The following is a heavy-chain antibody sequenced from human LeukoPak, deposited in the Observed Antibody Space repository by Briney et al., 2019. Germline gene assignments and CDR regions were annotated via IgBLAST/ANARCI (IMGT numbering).Heavy chain of an antibody. CDR3: ARQGDDY. J-gene: IGHJ4*01. V-gene: IGHV3-23*01. CDR1: GFTFSTNA. Sequence: GGSLRLSCAASGFTFSTNALSWVRQAPGKGLEWVSAISGSGTSTFYADSVKGRFTISRDNAKNSLYLQMNSLRAEDTAVYYCARQGDDYWGHGTLATVSS. CDR2: ISGSGTST. D-gene: IGHD3-16*01.